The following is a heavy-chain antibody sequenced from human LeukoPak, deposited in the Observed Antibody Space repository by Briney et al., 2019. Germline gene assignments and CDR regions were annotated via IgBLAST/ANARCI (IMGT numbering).Heavy chain of an antibody. V-gene: IGHV1-69*05. J-gene: IGHJ6*02. CDR3: ARETGMTPPNYYYYGMDV. CDR2: IIPIFGTA. Sequence: GASVRVSCKASGGTFSSYAISWVRQAPGQGLEWMGGIIPIFGTANYAQKFQGRVTMTRDTSTSTVYMELSSLRSEDTAVYYCARETGMTPPNYYYYGMDVWGQGTTVTVSS. CDR1: GGTFSSYA. D-gene: IGHD1-14*01.